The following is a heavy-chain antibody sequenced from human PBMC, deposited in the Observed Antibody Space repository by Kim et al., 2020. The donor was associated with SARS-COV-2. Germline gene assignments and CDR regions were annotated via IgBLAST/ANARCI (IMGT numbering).Heavy chain of an antibody. CDR3: ARTLKSSSSWTRAYYYYGMDV. J-gene: IGHJ6*02. V-gene: IGHV5-51*01. Sequence: GESLKISCKGSGYSFTSYWIGWVRQMPGKGLEWMGIIYPGDSDTRYSPSFQGQVTISADKSISTAYLQWSSLKASDTAMYYCARTLKSSSSWTRAYYYYGMDVWGQGTTVTVSS. CDR2: IYPGDSDT. D-gene: IGHD6-13*01. CDR1: GYSFTSYW.